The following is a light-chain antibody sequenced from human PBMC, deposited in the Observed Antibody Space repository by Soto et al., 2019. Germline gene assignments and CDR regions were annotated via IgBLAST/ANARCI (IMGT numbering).Light chain of an antibody. Sequence: QSVLTQPASVSGSPGQSITISCTGTSSDVVTYNYVSWYQHRPGKAPKLMIYDVSYRPSGVSNRFSGSKSANTASLTISGLQAEDEADYYCSSYTTSNTQVFGGGTKLTVL. CDR3: SSYTTSNTQV. CDR1: SSDVVTYNY. J-gene: IGLJ3*02. V-gene: IGLV2-14*01. CDR2: DVS.